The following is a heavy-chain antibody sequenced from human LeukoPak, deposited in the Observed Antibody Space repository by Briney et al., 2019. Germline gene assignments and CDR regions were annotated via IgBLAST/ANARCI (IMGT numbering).Heavy chain of an antibody. CDR2: INPSGGNT. CDR1: GYTFTSYF. J-gene: IGHJ4*02. D-gene: IGHD3-22*01. Sequence: ASVKVSCKASGYTFTSYFMYWVRQAPGQGLEWMGLINPSGGNTRYAQKFQDRVTMTRDTSTSTVYMELSSLRSEDTAMYYCARDRTHYYESSGYYSRWEYWGQGTLITVSS. V-gene: IGHV1-46*01. CDR3: ARDRTHYYESSGYYSRWEY.